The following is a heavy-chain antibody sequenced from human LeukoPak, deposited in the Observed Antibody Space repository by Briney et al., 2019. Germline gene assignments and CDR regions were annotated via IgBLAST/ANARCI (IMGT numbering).Heavy chain of an antibody. V-gene: IGHV3-73*01. J-gene: IGHJ6*04. Sequence: GGSLRLSCATSGFTFSGSAMHWVRQASGKGLEWVDRIRSKANSYATAYAASVKGRFTISRDDLKNTADLQMNSLKTEDTAVYYCTRGYDFWSGYFVWGKGTTVTVSS. CDR2: IRSKANSYAT. D-gene: IGHD3-3*01. CDR3: TRGYDFWSGYFV. CDR1: GFTFSGSA.